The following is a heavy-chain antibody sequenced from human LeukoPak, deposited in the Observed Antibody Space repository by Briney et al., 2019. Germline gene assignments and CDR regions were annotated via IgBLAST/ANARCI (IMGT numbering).Heavy chain of an antibody. J-gene: IGHJ4*02. CDR2: ISAYNGNA. CDR3: ARVATNNDYRTYYFDY. Sequence: ASVKVSCKASGYTFTSYGISLVRQAPGQGLEWMGWISAYNGNANYAQKLQGRVTMTTDTSTSTAYMELRSLRSDDTAVYYCARVATNNDYRTYYFDYWGQGTLVTVSS. CDR1: GYTFTSYG. D-gene: IGHD5-24*01. V-gene: IGHV1-18*01.